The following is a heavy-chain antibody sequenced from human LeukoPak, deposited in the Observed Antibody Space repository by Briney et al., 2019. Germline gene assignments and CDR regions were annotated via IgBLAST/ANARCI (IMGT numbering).Heavy chain of an antibody. CDR2: INPNSGGT. V-gene: IGHV1-2*02. D-gene: IGHD3-10*01. CDR3: ASVARGGGRITMVRGDSDAFDI. J-gene: IGHJ3*02. CDR1: GYTFTGYY. Sequence: ASVKVSCKASGYTFTGYYMHWVRQAPGQGLEWMGWINPNSGGTNYAQKFQGRVTMTRDTSISTAYMELSRLRSDGTAVYYCASVARGGGRITMVRGDSDAFDIWGQGTMVTVSS.